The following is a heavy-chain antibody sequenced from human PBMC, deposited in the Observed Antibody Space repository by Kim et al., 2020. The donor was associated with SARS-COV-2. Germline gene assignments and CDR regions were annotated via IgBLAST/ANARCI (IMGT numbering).Heavy chain of an antibody. CDR3: ARGWIGQVGDY. CDR1: GFTFNTYT. Sequence: GGSLRLSCAASGFTFNTYTMDWVRQAPGKGLEWVSSITVSSTHIYYADSVEGRFTISGDNARNPVYLQMNSLRVDDTAIYYCARGWIGQVGDYWGQG. V-gene: IGHV3-21*01. J-gene: IGHJ4*02. D-gene: IGHD3-10*01. CDR2: ITVSSTHI.